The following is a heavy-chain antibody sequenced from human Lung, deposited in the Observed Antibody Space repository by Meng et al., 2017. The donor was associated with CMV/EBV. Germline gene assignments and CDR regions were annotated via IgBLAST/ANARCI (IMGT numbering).Heavy chain of an antibody. CDR3: ARDWGSGSDY. J-gene: IGHJ4*02. CDR1: GGSISSGDYY. CDR2: IYYSGST. Sequence: QVQLKEPGPALVTPSQTLSFTGTVSGGSISSGDYYWSWIRQPPGKGLEWIGYIYYSGSTYYNPSLKSRVTISVDTSKNQFSLKLSSVTAADTAVYYCARDWGSGSDYWGQGTLVTVSS. V-gene: IGHV4-30-4*08. D-gene: IGHD3-16*01.